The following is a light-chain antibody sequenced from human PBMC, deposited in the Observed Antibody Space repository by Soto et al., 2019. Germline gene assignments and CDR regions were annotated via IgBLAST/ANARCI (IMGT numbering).Light chain of an antibody. Sequence: DIQMTQSPTSLSASVGDRVTITCRASQCIRNFVAWYQQKPGKAPKLLIYAASTLQSGVPSRFSGSGSQTDLTHNSNSLQPEDVATYSCQKYSSVPVFGPGTKVEIK. V-gene: IGKV1-27*01. J-gene: IGKJ3*01. CDR1: QCIRNF. CDR2: AAS. CDR3: QKYSSVPV.